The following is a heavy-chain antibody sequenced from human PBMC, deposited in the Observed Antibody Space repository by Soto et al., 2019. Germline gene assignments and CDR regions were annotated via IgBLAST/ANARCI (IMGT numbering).Heavy chain of an antibody. CDR1: GVSISSGDYY. Sequence: SETLSLTCPFSGVSISSGDYYWSWIRQPPGKGLEWIGYIYYSGSTYYNPSLKSRVTISVDTSKNQFSLKLSSVTAADTAVYYCARLVPAAIPYYYYGMDVWGQGTTVTVSS. J-gene: IGHJ6*02. V-gene: IGHV4-30-4*01. CDR3: ARLVPAAIPYYYYGMDV. D-gene: IGHD2-2*02. CDR2: IYYSGST.